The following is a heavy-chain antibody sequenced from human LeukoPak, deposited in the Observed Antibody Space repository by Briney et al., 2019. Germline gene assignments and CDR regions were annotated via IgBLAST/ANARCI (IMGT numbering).Heavy chain of an antibody. J-gene: IGHJ5*02. V-gene: IGHV3-23*01. D-gene: IGHD5-18*01. CDR2: ISGSGGST. Sequence: GGSLRLSCSASGFTFSNYAMNWVRQAPGKGLEWVSAISGSGGSTYYADSVKGRFTISRDNAKNSLYLQMNSLRAEDTAVYYCARDEYVDTAMAWGQGTLVTVSS. CDR3: ARDEYVDTAMA. CDR1: GFTFSNYA.